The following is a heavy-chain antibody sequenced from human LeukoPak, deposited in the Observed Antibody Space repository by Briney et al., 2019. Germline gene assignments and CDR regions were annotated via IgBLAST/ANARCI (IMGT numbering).Heavy chain of an antibody. CDR1: GYTFTSNY. CDR3: ARDQEGFDY. V-gene: IGHV1-46*01. Sequence: ASVKVSCKASGYTFTSNYIHWVRQAPGQGLEWMGMIYPRDGSTSYAQKFQGRVTVTRDTSTSTVHMELSGLGSEDTAVYYCARDQEGFDYWGQGTLVTVSS. CDR2: IYPRDGST. J-gene: IGHJ4*02.